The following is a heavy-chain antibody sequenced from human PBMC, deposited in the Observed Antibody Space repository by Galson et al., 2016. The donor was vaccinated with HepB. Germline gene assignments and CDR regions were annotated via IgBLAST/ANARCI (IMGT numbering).Heavy chain of an antibody. CDR3: PRDSRFGFSYYYCHGMDV. CDR2: IWYDGSNK. J-gene: IGHJ6*02. Sequence: SLRLSCAASGFTFSTYWMSWVRQAPGKGLEWVAVIWYDGSNKSYADSVKGRFTISRDNSKNPLYLQLNSLRAEDTAVYYCPRDSRFGFSYYYCHGMDVWGQGTTVTVSS. D-gene: IGHD3-10*01. V-gene: IGHV3-33*08. CDR1: GFTFSTYW.